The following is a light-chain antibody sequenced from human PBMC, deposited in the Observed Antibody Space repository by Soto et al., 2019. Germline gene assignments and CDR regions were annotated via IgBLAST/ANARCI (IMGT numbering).Light chain of an antibody. J-gene: IGKJ5*01. CDR1: QTISSW. CDR3: QQSYSPPPVT. Sequence: DIQMSQSPFTLSLPLVYRLTNPCLASQTISSWLAWYQQKPGKAPKLLIYKASTLKSGVPSRFSGSGSGTDFTLTISSLQPEDFATYYCQQSYSPPPVTFGQGTRLEIK. CDR2: KAS. V-gene: IGKV1-5*03.